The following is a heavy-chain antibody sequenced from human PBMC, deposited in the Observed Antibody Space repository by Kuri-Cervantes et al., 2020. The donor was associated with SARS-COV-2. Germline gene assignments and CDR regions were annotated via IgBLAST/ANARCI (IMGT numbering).Heavy chain of an antibody. Sequence: ASVKVSCKASGYTFTGYYMHWVRQAPGQGLEWMGWINPNSGGTNYAQKFQGRVTMTRDTSISTAYMELSRLRSDDTAVYYCARVQEPDMYYYDSRFLDAFGIWGQGTMVTVSS. CDR1: GYTFTGYY. D-gene: IGHD3-22*01. CDR2: INPNSGGT. J-gene: IGHJ3*02. V-gene: IGHV1-2*02. CDR3: ARVQEPDMYYYDSRFLDAFGI.